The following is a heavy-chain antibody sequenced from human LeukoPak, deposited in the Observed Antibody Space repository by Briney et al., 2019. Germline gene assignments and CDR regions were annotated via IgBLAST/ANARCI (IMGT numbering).Heavy chain of an antibody. CDR2: IKSKTDGGAT. D-gene: IGHD3-16*01. CDR3: TTDYVYYYYGMDV. J-gene: IGHJ6*02. Sequence: GGSLRRSCAASGFTFSNAWMNWVRQAPGRGLEWVGRIKSKTDGGATDYAAPVKGRFSISRDDSKDTLYLQMNSLKTEDTAVYYCTTDYVYYYYGMDVWGQGTTVTVSS. CDR1: GFTFSNAW. V-gene: IGHV3-15*01.